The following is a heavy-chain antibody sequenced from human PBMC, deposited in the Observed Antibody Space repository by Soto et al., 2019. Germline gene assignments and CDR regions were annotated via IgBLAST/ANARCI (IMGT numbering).Heavy chain of an antibody. J-gene: IGHJ6*02. D-gene: IGHD6-13*01. CDR1: GFTFRSLA. CDR3: ARDGQQSANYAMDV. V-gene: IGHV3-33*01. Sequence: GGSLRLSCAVSGFTFRSLAIHWVRQAPGKGLEWVAQIWNDGSHSSYGDTVKGRFTISRDDSKNTVFLEMNSLRAEDTALYYCARDGQQSANYAMDVWGPGTMVTVSS. CDR2: IWNDGSHS.